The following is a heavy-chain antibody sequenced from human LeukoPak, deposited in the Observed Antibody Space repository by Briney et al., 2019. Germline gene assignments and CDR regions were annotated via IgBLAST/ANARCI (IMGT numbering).Heavy chain of an antibody. CDR2: IKQDGSEK. Sequence: GGSLRLSCAASGFTFSSYWMSWVRQAPGKGLEWVANIKQDGSEKYYVDPVKGRFTISRDNAKNSLYLQMNSLRAEDTAVYYCARSNWNEAFDIWGQGTMVTVSS. D-gene: IGHD1-1*01. CDR3: ARSNWNEAFDI. V-gene: IGHV3-7*03. CDR1: GFTFSSYW. J-gene: IGHJ3*02.